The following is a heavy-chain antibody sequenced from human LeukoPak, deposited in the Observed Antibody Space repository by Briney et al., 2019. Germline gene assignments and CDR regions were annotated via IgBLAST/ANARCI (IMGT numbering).Heavy chain of an antibody. V-gene: IGHV3-74*01. CDR2: INSDGSST. D-gene: IGHD3-22*01. J-gene: IGHJ4*02. CDR1: GFTFSSYW. CDR3: ARGGEYYDSSGHDY. Sequence: TGGSLRLSCAASGFTFSSYWMHWVRQAPGKGLVWVSRINSDGSSTTYADSVKGRFTISRDNAKNSLYLQMNSLRAEDTAVYYCARGGEYYDSSGHDYWGQGTLVTVSS.